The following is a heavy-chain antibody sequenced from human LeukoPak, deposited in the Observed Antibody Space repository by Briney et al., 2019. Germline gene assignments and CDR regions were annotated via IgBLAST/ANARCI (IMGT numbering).Heavy chain of an antibody. CDR1: GGSISSYY. CDR2: IYASGTT. CDR3: AREDEGYYYYYIDV. Sequence: SETLSLTCTVSGGSISSYYWSWIRQPAGKGLEWLGHIYASGTTNYNPSLKNRVTIFIDASKGQFSLELSSVTGADTAVYFCAREDEGYYYYYIDVWGKGTTVTISS. V-gene: IGHV4-4*08. J-gene: IGHJ6*03.